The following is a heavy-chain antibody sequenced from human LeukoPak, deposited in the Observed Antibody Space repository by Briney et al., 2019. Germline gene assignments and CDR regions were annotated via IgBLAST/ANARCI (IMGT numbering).Heavy chain of an antibody. Sequence: SETLSLTCTVSGGSISSSSYYWGWIRQPPGKGLEWIGSIYYSGSTYYNPSLKSRVTISVDTSKNQFSLKLSSVTAADTAVYYCARDPSRGNIVVVPAVPNNWFDPWGQGTLVTVSS. CDR1: GGSISSSSYY. CDR3: ARDPSRGNIVVVPAVPNNWFDP. J-gene: IGHJ5*02. V-gene: IGHV4-39*07. CDR2: IYYSGST. D-gene: IGHD2-2*01.